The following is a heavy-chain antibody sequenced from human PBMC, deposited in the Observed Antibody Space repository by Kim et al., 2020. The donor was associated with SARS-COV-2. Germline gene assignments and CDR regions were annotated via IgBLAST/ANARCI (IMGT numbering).Heavy chain of an antibody. CDR3: ARLVGDQPLLLYIDY. CDR1: GYSFTSYW. V-gene: IGHV5-10-1*01. D-gene: IGHD2-21*02. CDR2: IDPSDSYT. J-gene: IGHJ4*02. Sequence: GESLKISCKGSGYSFTSYWISWVRQMPGKGLEWMGRIDPSDSYTNYSPSFQGHVTISADKSISTAYLQWSSLKASDTAMYYCARLVGDQPLLLYIDYWGQGTLVTVSS.